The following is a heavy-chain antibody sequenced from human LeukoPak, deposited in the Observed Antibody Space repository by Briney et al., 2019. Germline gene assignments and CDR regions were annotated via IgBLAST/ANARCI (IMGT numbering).Heavy chain of an antibody. D-gene: IGHD7-27*01. CDR3: ARVSMGNHTIGYY. V-gene: IGHV1-2*06. Sequence: ASVKVSCKASGYTFTGYYMHWVRQAPGQGLEWMGRINPNSGGTNYAQKFQGRVTMTRDTSISTAYMELSRLRSDDTAVYYCARVSMGNHTIGYYWGQGTLVTVSS. CDR2: INPNSGGT. CDR1: GYTFTGYY. J-gene: IGHJ4*02.